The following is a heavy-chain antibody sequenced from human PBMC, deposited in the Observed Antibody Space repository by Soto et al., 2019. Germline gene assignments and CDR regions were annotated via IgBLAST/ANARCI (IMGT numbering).Heavy chain of an antibody. CDR3: ARVSFSNDYDHYYMDV. D-gene: IGHD4-4*01. J-gene: IGHJ6*03. CDR1: GFSVRVNY. V-gene: IGHV3-66*01. Sequence: EVQVVESGGGLVQPGGSLRLSCAASGFSVRVNYMTWVRQAPGKGLEWVSVTYTGGDIDYADSVKGRFTTSRDNSKNMLYLEVSSLRAEDTAVYYCARVSFSNDYDHYYMDVWGKGTTVTVSS. CDR2: TYTGGDI.